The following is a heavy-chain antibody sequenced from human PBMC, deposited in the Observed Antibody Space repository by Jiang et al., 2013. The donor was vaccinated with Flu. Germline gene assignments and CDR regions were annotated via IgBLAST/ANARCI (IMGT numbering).Heavy chain of an antibody. J-gene: IGHJ6*02. CDR3: ARGLRIPSRWGSSSWFTDREKYFYYYGVDV. CDR2: TYYKSRWYN. CDR1: GDSVSSNSAA. V-gene: IGHV6-1*01. D-gene: IGHD6-13*01. Sequence: QTLSLTCAISGDSVSSNSAAWNWIRQSPSRGLEWLGRTYYKSRWYNDYADSVKGRHTISRDNAKNTLFLEINSLRVEDTSVYFYARGLRIPSRWGSSSWFTDREKYFYYYGVDVWGQGTTVTVSS.